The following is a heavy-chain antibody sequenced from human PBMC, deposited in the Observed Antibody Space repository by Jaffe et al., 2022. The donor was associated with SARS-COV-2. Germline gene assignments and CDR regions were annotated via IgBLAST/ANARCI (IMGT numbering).Heavy chain of an antibody. D-gene: IGHD3-22*01. V-gene: IGHV1-18*01. CDR2: ISVYNGNT. CDR1: GYSFTSYG. J-gene: IGHJ4*02. Sequence: QVQLVQSGAEVKTPGASVKVSCKASGYSFTSYGIAWVRQAPGQGLEWMAWISVYNGNTDYAQNLQGRLTMTTDTSTNTAYIELRSLRSDDTAVYYCARRTHWRYDGGAYYSFDYWGQGTLVTVSS. CDR3: ARRTHWRYDGGAYYSFDY.